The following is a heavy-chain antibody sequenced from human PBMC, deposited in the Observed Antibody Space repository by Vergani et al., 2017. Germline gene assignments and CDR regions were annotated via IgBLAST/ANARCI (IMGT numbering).Heavy chain of an antibody. CDR3: AREGINGDRDFDY. CDR2: ISGRSETK. Sequence: EVQLVESGGDLRQPGGSMRLSCAASGFTFSGHSMNWVRQAPGKGLEWVSYISGRSETKYYADSVEGRFTISRDNAWNSLYLQMNSLRAEDTALYYCAREGINGDRDFDYWGQGTLVTVSS. D-gene: IGHD4-17*01. J-gene: IGHJ4*02. V-gene: IGHV3-48*01. CDR1: GFTFSGHS.